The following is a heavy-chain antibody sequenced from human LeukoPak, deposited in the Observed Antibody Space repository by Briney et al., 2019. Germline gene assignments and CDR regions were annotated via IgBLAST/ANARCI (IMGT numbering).Heavy chain of an antibody. Sequence: GGSLRLSCAASGFTFSSYAMSWVRQAPGKGLEWVTVVSADGRTQLYSDSVKGRFTVSRDNSLNTLHLQMNSLKTEDTAVYYCAREFGHNRWYFDYWGQGALVTVSS. CDR3: AREFGHNRWYFDY. D-gene: IGHD5-24*01. CDR1: GFTFSSYA. V-gene: IGHV3-30*03. CDR2: VSADGRTQ. J-gene: IGHJ4*02.